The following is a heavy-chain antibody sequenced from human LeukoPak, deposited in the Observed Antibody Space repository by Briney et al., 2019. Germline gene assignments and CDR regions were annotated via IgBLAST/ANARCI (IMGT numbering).Heavy chain of an antibody. Sequence: PSETLSLTCTVSGGSISSYYWSWIRQPPGKGLEWIGYIYYSGSTNYNPSLKSRVTISVDTPKNQFSLKLSSVTAADTAVYYCARDRPKGVVVAYQDDAFDIWGQGTMVTVSS. CDR2: IYYSGST. CDR1: GGSISSYY. V-gene: IGHV4-59*01. CDR3: ARDRPKGVVVAYQDDAFDI. D-gene: IGHD2-15*01. J-gene: IGHJ3*02.